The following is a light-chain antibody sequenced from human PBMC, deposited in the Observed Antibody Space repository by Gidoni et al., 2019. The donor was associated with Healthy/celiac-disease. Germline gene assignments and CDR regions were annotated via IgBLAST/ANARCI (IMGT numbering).Light chain of an antibody. V-gene: IGKV1-5*03. J-gene: IGKJ4*01. CDR3: QQYNSYPLT. CDR2: KAS. Sequence: DIQMTQSPSTLSASVGDRVTITCRASQSISSWLAWYQQKPGKAPKLLIYKASSLESGVPSRFSGSGSGTEFTLTISSLQPDDFSTYYCQQYNSYPLTFGGXTKVEIK. CDR1: QSISSW.